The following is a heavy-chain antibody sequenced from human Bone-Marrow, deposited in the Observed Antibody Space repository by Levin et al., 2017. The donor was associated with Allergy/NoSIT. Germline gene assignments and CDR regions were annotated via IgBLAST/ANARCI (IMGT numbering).Heavy chain of an antibody. V-gene: IGHV1-46*01. CDR3: AREISSSTLDAFDI. CDR2: IKSGSGST. D-gene: IGHD2-2*01. Sequence: ASVKVSCKASGNIFTRYNLHWVRRAPGQGLEWMGIIKSGSGSTGYAEKFRGRVTMTRDTSTTTVYMELRSLRSEDTAVYYCAREISSSTLDAFDIWGQGTMVVVSS. CDR1: GNIFTRYN. J-gene: IGHJ3*02.